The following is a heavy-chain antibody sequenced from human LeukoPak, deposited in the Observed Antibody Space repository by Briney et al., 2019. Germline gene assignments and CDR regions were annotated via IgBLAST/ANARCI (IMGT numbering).Heavy chain of an antibody. Sequence: QAGGSLRLSCAASGFTFSSQWMSWVRQAPGKGLEWVGFIRRIPSGGTTDYAASVKGRFTISRDNSKSIAYLQMNSLESEDTAMYYCTRGIGYTYGWSDWGQGTLVTVSS. CDR1: GFTFSSQW. D-gene: IGHD5-18*01. V-gene: IGHV3-49*04. CDR2: IRRIPSGGTT. J-gene: IGHJ4*02. CDR3: TRGIGYTYGWSD.